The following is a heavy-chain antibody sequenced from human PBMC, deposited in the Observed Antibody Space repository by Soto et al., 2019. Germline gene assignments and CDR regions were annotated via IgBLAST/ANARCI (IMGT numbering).Heavy chain of an antibody. CDR3: VRPNPGGRNAFDI. J-gene: IGHJ3*02. CDR2: MNPNSGNT. V-gene: IGHV1-8*02. Sequence: ASVKVSCKASGYTFTSYDINWVRQATGQGLEWMGWMNPNSGNTGYAQKFQGRVTMTRNTSISTAYMELSSLRSEDTAVYYWVRPNPGGRNAFDIWGQGTMVTVSS. D-gene: IGHD3-16*01. CDR1: GYTFTSYD.